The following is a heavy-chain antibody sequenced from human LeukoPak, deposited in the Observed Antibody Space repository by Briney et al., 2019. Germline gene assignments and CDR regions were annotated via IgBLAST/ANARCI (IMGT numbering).Heavy chain of an antibody. V-gene: IGHV4-4*07. CDR1: GGSISSYY. J-gene: IGHJ3*02. CDR3: ARDDFWSGYRAFDI. D-gene: IGHD3-3*01. CDR2: IYTSGST. Sequence: SETLSLTCTVSGGSISSYYWSWIRQPAGKGLEWIGRIYTSGSTNYNPSLKSRVTMSVDTSKNQFSLKLSSVTAADTAVYYCARDDFWSGYRAFDIWGQGTMATVSS.